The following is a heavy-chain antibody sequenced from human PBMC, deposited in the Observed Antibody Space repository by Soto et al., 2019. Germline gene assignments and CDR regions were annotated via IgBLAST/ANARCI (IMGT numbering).Heavy chain of an antibody. CDR3: ARQLGSPSAGDFDY. CDR2: ISSSTNTI. CDR1: NFTFSRYS. Sequence: EVQLVESGGGLVQPGGSLRLSCAASNFTFSRYSMNWFRQAPGKGLEWVSYISSSTNTIYYADSVKGRFTISRDNAKSSLYLQMKSLRDEDKAVYYCARQLGSPSAGDFDYWGQGTLVTVSS. D-gene: IGHD3-3*02. V-gene: IGHV3-48*02. J-gene: IGHJ4*02.